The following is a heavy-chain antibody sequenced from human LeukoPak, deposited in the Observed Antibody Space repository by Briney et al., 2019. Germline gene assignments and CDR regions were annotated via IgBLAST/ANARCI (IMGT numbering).Heavy chain of an antibody. V-gene: IGHV4-59*11. CDR3: ARDSSYCPDASCWGPDVQVVPGYYFDY. CDR2: IHDSGST. D-gene: IGHD6-6*01. CDR1: GGSMTSRY. J-gene: IGHJ4*02. Sequence: SETLSLTCTVSGGSMTSRYWSWIRQSPGKGLEWIGYIHDSGSTNYNPSLRSRVTISLDTSNNHFSLRLSSVTAADTAMYYCARDSSYCPDASCWGPDVQVVPGYYFDYWGPGILVTVT.